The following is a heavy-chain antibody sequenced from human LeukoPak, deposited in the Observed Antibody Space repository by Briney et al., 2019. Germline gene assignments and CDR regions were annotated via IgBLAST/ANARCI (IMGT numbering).Heavy chain of an antibody. Sequence: SATVSLTCTVSGGSISSSSYYWGWIRQPPGKGLEWIGSIFYTGTIFYIPSLKSRLTISVDTSKNQFSLRLTSVTAADTAVYYCARHAPSYDYYGSGGYYMDVWGTGTTVTISS. CDR3: ARHAPSYDYYGSGGYYMDV. D-gene: IGHD3-10*01. CDR2: IFYTGTI. V-gene: IGHV4-39*01. CDR1: GGSISSSSYY. J-gene: IGHJ6*03.